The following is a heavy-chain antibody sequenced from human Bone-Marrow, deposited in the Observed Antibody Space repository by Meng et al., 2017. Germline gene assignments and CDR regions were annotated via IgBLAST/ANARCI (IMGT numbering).Heavy chain of an antibody. CDR2: ISYRGST. V-gene: IGHV4-31*03. J-gene: IGHJ5*02. CDR3: ARDIRQGGNIWFDP. CDR1: SVSISRGNHY. D-gene: IGHD3-16*01. Sequence: VPLQDPCPGLGQPSHALALTCTVSSVSISRGNHYWSWLRQHSGKGLEYIGYISYRGSTYYNPSLKSRVIISVDTSKNQFSLNLSSVTAADTAVYYCARDIRQGGNIWFDPWGQGTLVTVSS.